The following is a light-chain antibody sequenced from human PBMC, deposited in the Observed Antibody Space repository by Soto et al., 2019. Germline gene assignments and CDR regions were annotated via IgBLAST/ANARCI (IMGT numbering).Light chain of an antibody. V-gene: IGKV3-20*01. CDR3: QQYGNSTPGT. J-gene: IGKJ5*01. CDR2: GAS. Sequence: ETVLTQSPGTLYFSPGKRATLSCRASQSVANSHVAWYQQRRGLPPRLLIYGASNRATGIPDRFSGSGSGADFTLTISRLQHQHFEVSFCQQYGNSTPGTFVQGTRLEI. CDR1: QSVANSH.